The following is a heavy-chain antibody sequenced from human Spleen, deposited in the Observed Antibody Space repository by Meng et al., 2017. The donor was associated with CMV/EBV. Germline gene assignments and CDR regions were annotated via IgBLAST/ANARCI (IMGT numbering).Heavy chain of an antibody. CDR2: ISAYNGNT. V-gene: IGHV1-18*01. D-gene: IGHD3-3*01. CDR1: SYG. CDR3: ARGGGLAYYDFWSGYSLFDY. J-gene: IGHJ4*02. Sequence: SYGISWVRQAPGQGLGWMGWISAYNGNTNYAQKLQGRVTMTTDTSTSTAYMELRSLRSDDTAVYYCARGGGLAYYDFWSGYSLFDYWGQGTLVTVSS.